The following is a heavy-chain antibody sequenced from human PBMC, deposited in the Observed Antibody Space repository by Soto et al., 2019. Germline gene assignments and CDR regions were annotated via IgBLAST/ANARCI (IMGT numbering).Heavy chain of an antibody. CDR3: AKDPWKPWELHPHDAFDI. V-gene: IGHV3-30*18. D-gene: IGHD1-26*01. Sequence: QVQLVESGGGVVQPGRSLRLSCAASGFTFSSYGMHWVRQAPGKGLEWVAVISYDGSNKYYADSVKGRFTISRDNSKNTLYLQMNSLRAEDTAVYYCAKDPWKPWELHPHDAFDIWGQGTMVTVSS. J-gene: IGHJ3*02. CDR1: GFTFSSYG. CDR2: ISYDGSNK.